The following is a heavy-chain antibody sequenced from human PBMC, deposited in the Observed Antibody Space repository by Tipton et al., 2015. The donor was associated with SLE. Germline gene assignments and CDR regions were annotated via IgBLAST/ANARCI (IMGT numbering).Heavy chain of an antibody. Sequence: TLSLTCAVYGGSFSGYYWSWIRQPPGKGLEWIGYIYYSGSTNYNPSLKSRVTISVDTSKNQFSLKLSSVTAADTAIYYCVAQEGGRDDAFDIWGQGTVVNVSS. CDR2: IYYSGST. J-gene: IGHJ3*02. V-gene: IGHV4-34*11. CDR3: VAQEGGRDDAFDI. D-gene: IGHD3-16*01. CDR1: GGSFSGYY.